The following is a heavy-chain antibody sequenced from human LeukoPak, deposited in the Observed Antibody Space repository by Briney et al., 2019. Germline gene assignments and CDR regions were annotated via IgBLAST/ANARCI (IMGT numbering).Heavy chain of an antibody. V-gene: IGHV3-23*01. J-gene: IGHJ6*02. CDR1: GFTFSSYA. D-gene: IGHD3-22*01. CDR2: ISGSGGST. Sequence: GGSLRLSCAASGFTFSSYAMSWVRQAPGKGLEWVSAISGSGGSTYHADSVKGRFTISRDNSKNTLYLQMNSLRAEDTAVYYCAKDLASYYYDSSGYYYYGMDVWGQGTTVTVSS. CDR3: AKDLASYYYDSSGYYYYGMDV.